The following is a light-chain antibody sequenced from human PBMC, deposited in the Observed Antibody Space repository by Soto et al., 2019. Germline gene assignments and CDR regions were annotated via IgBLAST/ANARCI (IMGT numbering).Light chain of an antibody. CDR1: QSISSW. Sequence: DIQMTHSPSTLSASVVDRVTITFRASQSISSWLAWYQQKPGKAPKLLIYQASSLQSGVPSRFSGSGSETEFTLTISSLLPDDFATYFCQQYKSYFRTFGQGTKVDIK. V-gene: IGKV1-5*03. J-gene: IGKJ1*01. CDR3: QQYKSYFRT. CDR2: QAS.